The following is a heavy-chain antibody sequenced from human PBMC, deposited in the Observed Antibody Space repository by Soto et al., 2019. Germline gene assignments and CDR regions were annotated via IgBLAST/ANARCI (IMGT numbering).Heavy chain of an antibody. CDR1: GFTFSSYA. V-gene: IGHV3-23*01. J-gene: IGHJ6*02. D-gene: IGHD2-2*01. CDR2: ISGSGGST. Sequence: EVQLLESGGGLVQPGGSLRLSCAASGFTFSSYAMSWVRQAPGKGLEWVSAISGSGGSTYYADSVKGRFTISRDNSKNTLYLQMNSLRAEDTAVYYCAKDGVIVVVPAAFGMDVWGQGTTVTVSS. CDR3: AKDGVIVVVPAAFGMDV.